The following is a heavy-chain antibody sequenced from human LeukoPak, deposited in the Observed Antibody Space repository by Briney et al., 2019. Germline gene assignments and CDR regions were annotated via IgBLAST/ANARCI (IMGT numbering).Heavy chain of an antibody. D-gene: IGHD3-10*01. V-gene: IGHV4-59*08. CDR2: IYYIGSA. CDR1: GGSISSYY. CDR3: ARTWYYGSGSYYNLYYYYGMDV. J-gene: IGHJ6*02. Sequence: SETLSLTCTVSGGSISSYYWSWIRQPPRKGLEWIGYIYYIGSANYNPSLKSRVTISVDTSKNQFSLKLSSVTAADTAVYYCARTWYYGSGSYYNLYYYYGMDVWGQGTTVTVSS.